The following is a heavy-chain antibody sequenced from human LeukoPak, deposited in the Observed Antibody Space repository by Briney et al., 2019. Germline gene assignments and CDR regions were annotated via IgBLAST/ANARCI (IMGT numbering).Heavy chain of an antibody. CDR1: GFTFDNYA. Sequence: GGSLRLSCAASGFTFDNYAMHWVRKAPGKGLEWVSGVSRSGASIGYADSVNGRFAISRDNAKNSLYLQMNSLRPGDTALYYCAKALKRYCSGATCYYFDDWGQGTLVTVSS. D-gene: IGHD2-15*01. CDR2: VSRSGASI. CDR3: AKALKRYCSGATCYYFDD. V-gene: IGHV3-9*01. J-gene: IGHJ4*02.